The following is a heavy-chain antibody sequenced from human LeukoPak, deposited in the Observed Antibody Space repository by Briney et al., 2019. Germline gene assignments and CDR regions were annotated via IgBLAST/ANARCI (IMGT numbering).Heavy chain of an antibody. V-gene: IGHV1-46*01. Sequence: ASVTVSFKASGYTFTGYYMHWVRQAPGQGLEWMGIINPSGGSTSYAQKFQGRVTMTRDMSTSTVYMELSSLRSEDTAVYYCASETVTTRWFDPWGQGTLVTVSS. CDR2: INPSGGST. CDR1: GYTFTGYY. D-gene: IGHD4-11*01. CDR3: ASETVTTRWFDP. J-gene: IGHJ5*02.